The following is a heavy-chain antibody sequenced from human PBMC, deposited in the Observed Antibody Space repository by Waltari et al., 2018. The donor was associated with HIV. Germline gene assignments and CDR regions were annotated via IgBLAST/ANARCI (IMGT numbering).Heavy chain of an antibody. V-gene: IGHV5-10-1*01. CDR3: ARLHTDCHDGSCFHYYYGMDV. Sequence: EVQLVQSGAEVKKPGESLRISCQGSGYSFTNFWINWVRQLPGRGLEWLGRIDPTDSYTNYSPSFQGHVNISVDRSLKTAYLQWGSLKASDTAIYYCARLHTDCHDGSCFHYYYGMDVWGQGTTVTISS. CDR2: IDPTDSYT. J-gene: IGHJ6*02. D-gene: IGHD3-10*01. CDR1: GYSFTNFW.